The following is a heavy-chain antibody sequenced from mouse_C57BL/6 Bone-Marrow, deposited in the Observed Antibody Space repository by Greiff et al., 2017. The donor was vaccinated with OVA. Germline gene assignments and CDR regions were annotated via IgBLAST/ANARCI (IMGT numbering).Heavy chain of an antibody. CDR3: ARAFITTVVDY. CDR1: GYTFTSYW. J-gene: IGHJ2*01. Sequence: QVQLKQPGAELVKPGASVKLSCKASGYTFTSYWMHWVKQRPGRGLEWIGRIDPNSGGTKYNEKFKSKATLTVDKPSSTAYMQLSRLTSEDSAVYYCARAFITTVVDYWGQGTTLTVSS. V-gene: IGHV1-72*01. D-gene: IGHD1-1*01. CDR2: IDPNSGGT.